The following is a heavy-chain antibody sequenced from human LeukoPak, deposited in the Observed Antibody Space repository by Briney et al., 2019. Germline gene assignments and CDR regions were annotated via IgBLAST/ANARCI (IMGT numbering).Heavy chain of an antibody. CDR2: ISSSSSYI. CDR1: GFTFSSYS. Sequence: GGSLRLSCAASGFTFSSYSMNWARQAPGKGLEWVSSISSSSSYIYYADSVKGRFTISRDNAKNSLYLQMNSLRAEDTAVYYCARELLGRRAWDYWGQGTLVTVSS. CDR3: ARELLGRRAWDY. D-gene: IGHD1-26*01. J-gene: IGHJ4*02. V-gene: IGHV3-21*01.